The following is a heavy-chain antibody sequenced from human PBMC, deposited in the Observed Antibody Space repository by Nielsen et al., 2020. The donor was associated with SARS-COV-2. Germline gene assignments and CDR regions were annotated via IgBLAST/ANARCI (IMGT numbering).Heavy chain of an antibody. D-gene: IGHD4-17*01. Sequence: SVKVSCKASGATFSNYTITWVRQAPGQGLEWMGGVIPIFGTPNYAQKFQGRVTITADESTSTAYMELSSLRSEDTAVYYCAIWTSPLTTVTTINAFDIWGQGTMVTVSS. J-gene: IGHJ3*02. V-gene: IGHV1-69*13. CDR1: GATFSNYT. CDR2: VIPIFGTP. CDR3: AIWTSPLTTVTTINAFDI.